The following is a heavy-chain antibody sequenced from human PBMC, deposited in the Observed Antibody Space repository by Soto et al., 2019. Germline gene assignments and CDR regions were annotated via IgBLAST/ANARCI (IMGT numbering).Heavy chain of an antibody. V-gene: IGHV1-2*04. CDR2: INPNSGGT. D-gene: IGHD5-12*01. Sequence: ASVKVSCKASGYTFTGYYMHWVRQAPGQGLEWMGWINPNSGGTNYSQKFQGWVTMTRDTSISTAYMELSRLRSDDTAVYYCARDQVDIVATTNYYYYGMDVWG. J-gene: IGHJ6*02. CDR1: GYTFTGYY. CDR3: ARDQVDIVATTNYYYYGMDV.